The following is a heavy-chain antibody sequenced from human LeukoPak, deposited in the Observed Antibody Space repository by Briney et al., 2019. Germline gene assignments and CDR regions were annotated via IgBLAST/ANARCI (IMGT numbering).Heavy chain of an antibody. CDR1: GGTFISYA. D-gene: IGHD6-19*01. J-gene: IGHJ2*01. CDR2: IIPIFGTA. Sequence: SVKVSCKASGGTFISYAISWVRQAPGQGLEWRGGIIPIFGTANYAQKFQGRVTITTDESTSTAYMELSSLRSEDTAVYYCASPTTYTGEIAVAAPWYFDLWGRGTLVTVSS. V-gene: IGHV1-69*05. CDR3: ASPTTYTGEIAVAAPWYFDL.